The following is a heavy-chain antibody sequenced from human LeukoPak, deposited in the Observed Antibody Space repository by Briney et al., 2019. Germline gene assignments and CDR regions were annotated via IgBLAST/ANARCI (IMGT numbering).Heavy chain of an antibody. CDR1: GGTFSSYA. J-gene: IGHJ5*02. D-gene: IGHD3-10*01. V-gene: IGHV1-69*13. Sequence: GASVKVSCKASGGTFSSYAISWVRQAPGQGLEWMGGIIPIFGTANYAQKFQGRVTITADEPTSTAYMELSSLRSDDTAVYYCARAPLKRITMVRGVTNWFDPWGQGTLVTVSS. CDR3: ARAPLKRITMVRGVTNWFDP. CDR2: IIPIFGTA.